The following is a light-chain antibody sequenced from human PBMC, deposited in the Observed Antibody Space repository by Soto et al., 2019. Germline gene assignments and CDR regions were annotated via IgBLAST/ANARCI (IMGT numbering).Light chain of an antibody. Sequence: DIVLTQSPATLSLSPGERANLSCRASQRIGTYLGWYQQKPGQAPRLLIYDASNRATGIPARFSGSGSGTDFTLTISSLEPEDFAVYYCHQRANWPRTFGLGTKVDIK. J-gene: IGKJ1*01. CDR2: DAS. CDR1: QRIGTY. V-gene: IGKV3-11*01. CDR3: HQRANWPRT.